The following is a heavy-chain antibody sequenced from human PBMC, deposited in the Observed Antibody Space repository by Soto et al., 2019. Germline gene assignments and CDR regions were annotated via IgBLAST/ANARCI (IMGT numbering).Heavy chain of an antibody. CDR2: ISGSRGYI. Sequence: VQLVESGGGLVKPGGSLRLSCAASGFIFSDYSMNWVRKAPGKGLEWVSSISGSRGYIYYGDSVKGRFTISRDNAKSSVFLQMNNLRAEDTAVYYCARDWAAALDYWGPGTLVTVSS. V-gene: IGHV3-21*02. CDR1: GFIFSDYS. D-gene: IGHD6-13*01. J-gene: IGHJ4*02. CDR3: ARDWAAALDY.